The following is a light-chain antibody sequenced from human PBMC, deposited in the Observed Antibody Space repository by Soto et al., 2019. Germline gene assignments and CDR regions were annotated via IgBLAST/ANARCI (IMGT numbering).Light chain of an antibody. V-gene: IGLV2-14*03. CDR3: SSYTTSNTRQIA. CDR2: DVT. Sequence: QSPLTQPASVSGSPGQSITISCTGTSSDVGGYNYVSWYQHHPGKAPKLIIYDVTNRPSGVSNPFSGSKSGNTASLTISGLQPEDEADYYCSSYTTSNTRQIAFGTGTKVTVL. CDR1: SSDVGGYNY. J-gene: IGLJ1*01.